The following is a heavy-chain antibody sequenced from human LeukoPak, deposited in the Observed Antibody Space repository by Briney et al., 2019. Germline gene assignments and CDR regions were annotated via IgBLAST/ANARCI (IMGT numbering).Heavy chain of an antibody. CDR2: IYYSGST. Sequence: SETLSLTCTVSGGSISSSSYYWSWIRQPPGKGLEWIGSIYYSGSTYYNPSLKSRVTISVDTSKNQFSLKLSSVTAADTAVYYCARGPAYIAARPFDYWGQGTLVTVSS. D-gene: IGHD6-6*01. CDR1: GGSISSSSYY. J-gene: IGHJ4*02. V-gene: IGHV4-39*07. CDR3: ARGPAYIAARPFDY.